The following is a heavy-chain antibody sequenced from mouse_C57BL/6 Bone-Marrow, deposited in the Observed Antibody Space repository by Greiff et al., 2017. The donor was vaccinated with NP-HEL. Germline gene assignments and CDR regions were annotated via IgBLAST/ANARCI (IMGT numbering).Heavy chain of an antibody. J-gene: IGHJ2*01. Sequence: VKLMESGPELVKPGASVKISCKASGYAFSSSWMNWVKQSPGKGLEWIGRIYPGDGDTNYNGKFKGKATLTADKSSSTAYMQLSSLTSEDSAVYFCARPDLPFDYWGQGTTLTVSS. CDR2: IYPGDGDT. V-gene: IGHV1-82*01. CDR3: ARPDLPFDY. CDR1: GYAFSSSW.